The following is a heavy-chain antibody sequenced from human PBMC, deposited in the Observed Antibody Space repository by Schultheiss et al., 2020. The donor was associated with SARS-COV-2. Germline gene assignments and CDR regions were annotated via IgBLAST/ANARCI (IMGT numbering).Heavy chain of an antibody. J-gene: IGHJ5*02. CDR1: GGSISSSNW. CDR2: IYYSGST. CDR3: ASTIVVVPAAIFWFDP. V-gene: IGHV4-4*02. Sequence: SETLSLTCTVSGGSISSSNWWSWVRQPPGKGLEWIGYIYYSGSTNYNPSLKSRVTISVDKSKNQFSLKLSSVTAADTAVYYCASTIVVVPAAIFWFDPWGQGTLVTVSS. D-gene: IGHD2-2*02.